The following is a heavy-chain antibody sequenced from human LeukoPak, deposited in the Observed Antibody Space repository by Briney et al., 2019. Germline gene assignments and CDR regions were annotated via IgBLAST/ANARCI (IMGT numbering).Heavy chain of an antibody. V-gene: IGHV4-39*07. D-gene: IGHD1-26*01. CDR1: GGPISSSSYY. Sequence: SETLSLTCTVSGGPISSSSYYWGWLRQPPGKGPEWIGSIYYSGSTYYNPSLKSRVTISVDTSKNQFSLNLSSVTAADTAVYYCARVRWELLPYAFDIWGQGTMVTVSS. CDR2: IYYSGST. CDR3: ARVRWELLPYAFDI. J-gene: IGHJ3*02.